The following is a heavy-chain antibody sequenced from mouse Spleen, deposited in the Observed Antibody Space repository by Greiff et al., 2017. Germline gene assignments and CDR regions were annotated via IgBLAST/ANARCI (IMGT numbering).Heavy chain of an antibody. CDR3: ARQGFYGNYLYFDV. Sequence: DVKLVESGGGLVKPGGSLKLSCAASGFTFSSYAMSWVRQTPEKRLEWVATISSGGSYTYYPDSVKGRFTISRDNAKNTLYLQMSSLRSEDTAMYYCARQGFYGNYLYFDVWGAGTTVTVSS. V-gene: IGHV5-9-3*01. D-gene: IGHD2-1*01. CDR1: GFTFSSYA. J-gene: IGHJ1*01. CDR2: ISSGGSYT.